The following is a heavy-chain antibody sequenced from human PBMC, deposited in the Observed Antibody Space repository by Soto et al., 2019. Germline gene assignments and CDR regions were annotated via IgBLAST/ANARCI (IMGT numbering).Heavy chain of an antibody. CDR1: GGTFSSYA. V-gene: IGHV1-69*01. CDR2: IIHISGTA. Sequence: QVQLVQSGAEVKKPGSSVKVSCKASGGTFSSYAISWVRQAPGQGLEWMGGIIHISGTANYAQKFQGRVTITANEYTSTSYMELSSLRSEDTAVYYCARSQGSSTSLEIYYYYYYGMDVWGQWTTVTVSS. J-gene: IGHJ6*02. D-gene: IGHD2-2*01. CDR3: ARSQGSSTSLEIYYYYYYGMDV.